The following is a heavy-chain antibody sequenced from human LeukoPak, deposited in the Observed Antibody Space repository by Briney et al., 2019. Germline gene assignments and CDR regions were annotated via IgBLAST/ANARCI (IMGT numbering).Heavy chain of an antibody. CDR2: IRYDGSDK. CDR3: AKDKRWELQGDALDI. CDR1: GFTFSSYG. J-gene: IGHJ3*02. Sequence: PGGSLRLSCVASGFTFSSYGMHWVRQAPGKGLEWVTFIRYDGSDKFYADSVKGRFTISRDNSKNTLSLQMNSLRADDTAVYYCAKDKRWELQGDALDIWGQGTMVTVSS. D-gene: IGHD1-26*01. V-gene: IGHV3-30*02.